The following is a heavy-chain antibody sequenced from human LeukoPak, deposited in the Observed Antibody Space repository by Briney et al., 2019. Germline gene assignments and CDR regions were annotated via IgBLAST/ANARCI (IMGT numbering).Heavy chain of an antibody. Sequence: PGGSLRLSCAASGFTFSSYGMSWVRQAPGKGLEWVSTISGSGGSTYYADSVKGRFTISRDNSKNTLYLQMNSLRAEDTAVYYCAMGDYYGSGTYYIPVYWGQGTLVTVSS. J-gene: IGHJ4*02. CDR2: ISGSGGST. CDR3: AMGDYYGSGTYYIPVY. D-gene: IGHD3-10*01. V-gene: IGHV3-23*01. CDR1: GFTFSSYG.